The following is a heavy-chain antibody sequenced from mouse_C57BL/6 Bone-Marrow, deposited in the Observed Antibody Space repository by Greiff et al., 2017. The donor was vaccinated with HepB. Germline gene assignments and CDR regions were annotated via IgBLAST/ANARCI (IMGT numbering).Heavy chain of an antibody. Sequence: SGPELVKPGASVKIPCKASGYTFTDYNMDWVKQSHGKSLEWIGDINPNNGGTIYNQKFKGKATLTVDKSSSTAYMELRSLTSEDTAVYYCASYDDYDPYYFDYWGQGTTLTVSS. D-gene: IGHD2-4*01. CDR1: GYTFTDYN. V-gene: IGHV1-18*01. CDR3: ASYDDYDPYYFDY. J-gene: IGHJ2*01. CDR2: INPNNGGT.